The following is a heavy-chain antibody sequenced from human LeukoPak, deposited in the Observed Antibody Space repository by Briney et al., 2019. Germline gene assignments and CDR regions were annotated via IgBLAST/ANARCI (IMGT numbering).Heavy chain of an antibody. CDR1: GGSISSSSYY. D-gene: IGHD3-22*01. Sequence: PSETLSLTCTVSGGSISSSSYYWGWIRQPPGKVLEWIGSIYYSGSTYYNPSLKSRVTISVDTSKNQFSLKLSSVTAADTAVYYCARGSGITMIVVVIGDAFDIWGQGTMVTVSS. V-gene: IGHV4-39*07. J-gene: IGHJ3*02. CDR2: IYYSGST. CDR3: ARGSGITMIVVVIGDAFDI.